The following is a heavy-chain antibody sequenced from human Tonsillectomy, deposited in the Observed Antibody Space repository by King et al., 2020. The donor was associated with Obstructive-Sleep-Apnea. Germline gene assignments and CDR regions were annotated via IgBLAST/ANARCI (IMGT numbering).Heavy chain of an antibody. CDR3: VGDWVFYDSSVNQRLPLDP. J-gene: IGHJ2*01. CDR1: GFTFSTYA. D-gene: IGHD3-22*01. Sequence: VQLVESGGGVVQPGRSLRLSCAASGFTFSTYAMHWVRQAPGKGLEWVAVISNYGNKIYYSDSVKGRFTISRDKSKNTLYLQMNSLRAEDTAVDYCVGDWVFYDSSVNQRLPLDPWGRGSLVTVSS. CDR2: ISNYGNKI. V-gene: IGHV3-30-3*01.